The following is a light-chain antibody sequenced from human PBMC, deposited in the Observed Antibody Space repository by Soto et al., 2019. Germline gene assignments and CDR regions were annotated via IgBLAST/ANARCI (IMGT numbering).Light chain of an antibody. J-gene: IGLJ1*01. Sequence: QSVLTQPPSASGTPGQRVTISCSGGSSNIGSNTVNWYQQLPGTAPKLLIYSDNQRPSGVPDRFSGSKSGTSASLAISGLQSEGEADYYCAAWDDSLNGYVFGTGTKLTVL. V-gene: IGLV1-44*01. CDR2: SDN. CDR3: AAWDDSLNGYV. CDR1: SSNIGSNT.